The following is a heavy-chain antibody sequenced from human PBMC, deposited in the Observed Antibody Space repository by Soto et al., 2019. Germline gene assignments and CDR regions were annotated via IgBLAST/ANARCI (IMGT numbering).Heavy chain of an antibody. D-gene: IGHD3-3*01. CDR2: FNAGNGNT. CDR1: GNTFTSYA. CDR3: AILPGRFWSIDYFDY. J-gene: IGHJ4*02. Sequence: ASVKVSCKASGNTFTSYAMHWVRQAPGHRLEWMGWFNAGNGNTKSSQKFQGRVTITRDTSASTAYMELSSLRSEDTAVYYCAILPGRFWSIDYFDYWVQGTLVTVSS. V-gene: IGHV1-3*01.